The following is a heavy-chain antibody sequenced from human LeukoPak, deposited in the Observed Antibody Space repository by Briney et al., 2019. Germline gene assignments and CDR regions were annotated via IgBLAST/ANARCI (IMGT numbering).Heavy chain of an antibody. Sequence: GGSLRLSCAASGFTVSSNYMSWVRQAPGKGLEWVSAIYSGGSTYYADSVKGRFTISRDNSKNTLYLQMNSLRAEDTAVYYCATNNYYGSGSFDYWGQGTLVTVSS. D-gene: IGHD3-10*01. CDR3: ATNNYYGSGSFDY. CDR1: GFTVSSNY. V-gene: IGHV3-66*01. J-gene: IGHJ4*02. CDR2: IYSGGST.